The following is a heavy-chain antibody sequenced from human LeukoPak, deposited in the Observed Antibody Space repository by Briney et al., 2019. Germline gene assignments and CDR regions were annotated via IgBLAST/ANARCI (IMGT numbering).Heavy chain of an antibody. J-gene: IGHJ4*02. V-gene: IGHV7-4-1*02. Sequence: ASVKVSCKASGYTFTSYAMNWVRQAPGQGREWMGWINTNTGNPTYAQGFTGRIVSSLDHSVSTAYVQISSLKAEDSAVYYCAKNGLGAVVKTDWGQGTLVSVSS. D-gene: IGHD3-22*01. CDR3: AKNGLGAVVKTD. CDR1: GYTFTSYA. CDR2: INTNTGNP.